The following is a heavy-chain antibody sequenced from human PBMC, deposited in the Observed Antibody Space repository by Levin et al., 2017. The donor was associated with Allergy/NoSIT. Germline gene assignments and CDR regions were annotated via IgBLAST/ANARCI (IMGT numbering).Heavy chain of an antibody. CDR3: ARDGSITIFGVDQRYYYYGMDV. D-gene: IGHD3-3*01. CDR1: GFTFSSYS. J-gene: IGHJ6*02. CDR2: ISSSSSYI. Sequence: GESLKISCAASGFTFSSYSMNWVRQAPGKGLEWVSSISSSSSYIYYADSVKGRFTISRDNAKNSLYLQMNSLRAEDTAVYYCARDGSITIFGVDQRYYYYGMDVWGQGTTVTVSS. V-gene: IGHV3-21*01.